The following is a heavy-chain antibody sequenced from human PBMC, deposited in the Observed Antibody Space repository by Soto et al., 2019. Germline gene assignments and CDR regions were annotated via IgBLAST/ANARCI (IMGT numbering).Heavy chain of an antibody. CDR3: ARVVTMVRGVIIVFDP. J-gene: IGHJ5*02. Sequence: ASVKVSCKASGYTFTSYDINWVRQATGQGLEWMGWTNPNSGNTGYAQKFQGRVTMTRNTSISTAYMELSSLRSEDTAVYYCARVVTMVRGVIIVFDPWGQGTLVTVSS. CDR2: TNPNSGNT. CDR1: GYTFTSYD. V-gene: IGHV1-8*01. D-gene: IGHD3-10*01.